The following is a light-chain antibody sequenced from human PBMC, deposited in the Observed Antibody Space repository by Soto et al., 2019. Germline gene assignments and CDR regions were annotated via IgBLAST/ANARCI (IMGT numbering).Light chain of an antibody. V-gene: IGLV1-40*01. CDR3: QSYDSTLSGLYV. J-gene: IGLJ1*01. CDR1: SANIGAGYD. Sequence: QSVLTQPPSMSGAPGQRVTISCTGTSANIGAGYDVHWYQQLPGMAPKLLIYGNNKRPSRVPDRFSGSKSGTSASLAITGLQAEDEADYYCQSYDSTLSGLYVLGTGTKLTVL. CDR2: GNN.